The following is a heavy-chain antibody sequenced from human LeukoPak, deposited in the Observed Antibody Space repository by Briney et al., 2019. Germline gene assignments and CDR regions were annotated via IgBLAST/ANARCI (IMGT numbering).Heavy chain of an antibody. V-gene: IGHV3-30*18. CDR3: AKDPFARYNKGYTFGY. D-gene: IGHD5-24*01. J-gene: IGHJ4*02. CDR2: ISYDGKNK. Sequence: PGGSLRLSCAASGFTFSNYGMHWVRQAPGKGLEWVAVISYDGKNKEYSDSVKGRFTISRDNSKNTVSLEMNSLRGGDTAVYYCAKDPFARYNKGYTFGYWGQGILVSVSS. CDR1: GFTFSNYG.